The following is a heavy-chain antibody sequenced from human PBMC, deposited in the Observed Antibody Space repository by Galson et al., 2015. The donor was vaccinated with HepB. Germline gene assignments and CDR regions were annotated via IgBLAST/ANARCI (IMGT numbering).Heavy chain of an antibody. V-gene: IGHV3-30-3*01. J-gene: IGHJ4*02. Sequence: SLRLSCAASGFTFSSYAMHWVRQAPGKGLEWVAVISYDGSNKYYADSVKGRFTISRDNSKNTLYLQMNSLRAEDTAVYYCARDRAVPAAIRAAAGKDDYWGQGTLVTVSS. D-gene: IGHD2-2*02. CDR2: ISYDGSNK. CDR1: GFTFSSYA. CDR3: ARDRAVPAAIRAAAGKDDY.